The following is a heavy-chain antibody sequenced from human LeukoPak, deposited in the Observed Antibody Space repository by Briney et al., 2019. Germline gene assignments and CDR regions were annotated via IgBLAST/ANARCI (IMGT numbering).Heavy chain of an antibody. D-gene: IGHD2-15*01. J-gene: IGHJ4*02. Sequence: PSETLSLTCTVSDDSINNLCWGWIRQPPGKGLEWIGHIYPSGSTNYNPSLKSRVTMSVDTSKNQFSLKLNSVTAADTAVYYCARGYEVVDFWGQGTLVTVSS. V-gene: IGHV4-4*07. CDR1: DDSINNLC. CDR2: IYPSGST. CDR3: ARGYEVVDF.